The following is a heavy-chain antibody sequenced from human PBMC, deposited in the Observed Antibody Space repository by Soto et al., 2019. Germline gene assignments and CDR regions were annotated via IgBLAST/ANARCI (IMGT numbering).Heavy chain of an antibody. CDR2: IIPILGIA. J-gene: IGHJ4*02. CDR3: ATDLPGVGATVY. V-gene: IGHV1-69*08. CDR1: GGTFSSYT. Sequence: QVQLVQSGAEVKKPGSSVKVSCKASGGTFSSYTISWVRQAPGQGLEWMGRIIPILGIANYAQKFQGRVTSXAXXSTSPAYRELSSLRSEDTAVYYCATDLPGVGATVYWGQGTLVTVSS. D-gene: IGHD1-26*01.